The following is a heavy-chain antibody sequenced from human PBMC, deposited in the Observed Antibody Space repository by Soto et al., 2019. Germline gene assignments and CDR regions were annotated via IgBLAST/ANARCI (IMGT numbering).Heavy chain of an antibody. V-gene: IGHV4-34*01. J-gene: IGHJ4*02. Sequence: QVQLNQWGAGLLNPSETLPLTWAVYGGSLSGSYWSWIRHPPGKGLEWIGEINHSGSTNYNPSLKSRVTISVDTSKNQFSLKLSSVTAADTAVYYCARGRTPTWWGQGTLVTVSS. CDR3: ARGRTPTW. CDR2: INHSGST. D-gene: IGHD3-16*01. CDR1: GGSLSGSY.